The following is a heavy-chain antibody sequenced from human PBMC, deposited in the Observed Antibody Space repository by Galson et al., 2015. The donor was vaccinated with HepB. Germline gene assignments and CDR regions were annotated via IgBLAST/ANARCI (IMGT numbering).Heavy chain of an antibody. Sequence: ETLSLTCAVYGGSFSGYYWSWIRQPPGKGLEWIGEINHSGSTNYNPSLKSRVTISVDTSKNQFSLKLSSVTAADTAVYSCARDTKDIVVVPAARYYYYMDVWGKGTTVTVSS. J-gene: IGHJ6*03. CDR3: ARDTKDIVVVPAARYYYYMDV. V-gene: IGHV4-34*01. D-gene: IGHD2-2*01. CDR1: GGSFSGYY. CDR2: INHSGST.